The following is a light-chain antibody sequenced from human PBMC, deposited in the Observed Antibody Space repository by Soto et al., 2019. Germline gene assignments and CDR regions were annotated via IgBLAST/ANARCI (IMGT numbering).Light chain of an antibody. J-gene: IGKJ4*01. CDR1: QGIGST. Sequence: ESIMPQSPATLSLSRGGGATLCCGASQGIGSTLAWYQHKPGQTPRLLIYDTSTRATGVPARFSGSRSGTEFTLTINSLQSEDFAVYYCQRYNNWPLTFGGGTKVDI. V-gene: IGKV3-15*01. CDR2: DTS. CDR3: QRYNNWPLT.